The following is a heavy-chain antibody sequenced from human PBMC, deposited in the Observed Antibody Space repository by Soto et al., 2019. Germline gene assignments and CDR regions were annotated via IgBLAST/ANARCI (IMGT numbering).Heavy chain of an antibody. J-gene: IGHJ6*02. D-gene: IGHD3-3*01. CDR3: ARERKFDFWRRGLDV. Sequence: QAQLVQSGAEVRKPGASVKVSCKASGYTFTTYDINWVRQAPGQGHEWLGWMDPNSGSTGYAQNFQGRSTLTRIISKHPGHMALSSLQSEDTAVYYCARERKFDFWRRGLDVWGQGTTVTVSS. CDR1: GYTFTTYD. CDR2: MDPNSGST. V-gene: IGHV1-8*01.